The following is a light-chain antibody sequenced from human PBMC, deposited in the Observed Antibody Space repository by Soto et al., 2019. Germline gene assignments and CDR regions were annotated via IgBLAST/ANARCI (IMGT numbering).Light chain of an antibody. V-gene: IGKV1-6*02. CDR3: LQDFSYPLT. CDR1: QGIGTE. Sequence: IQMTQSPSSLSASVGDRVTITCRASQGIGTELGWYQLKPGKAPKLLVYGASTLQSGVLPRFSGSGSGTDFTLTISSLQPDDFATYYCLQDFSYPLTFGQGTKVEIK. CDR2: GAS. J-gene: IGKJ1*01.